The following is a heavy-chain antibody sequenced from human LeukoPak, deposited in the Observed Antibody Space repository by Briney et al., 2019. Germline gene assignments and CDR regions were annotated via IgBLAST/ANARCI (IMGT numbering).Heavy chain of an antibody. J-gene: IGHJ4*02. CDR2: ISSSSSYI. Sequence: KTGGSLRLSCAASGFTFSSYSMNWVRQAPAKGLEWVSSISSSSSYIFYADSVKGRFTISRDNAKNSLYLQMNSLRAEDTAVYYCARDVISSSSWSDYWGQGTLVTVSS. CDR3: ARDVISSSSWSDY. V-gene: IGHV3-21*01. D-gene: IGHD6-13*01. CDR1: GFTFSSYS.